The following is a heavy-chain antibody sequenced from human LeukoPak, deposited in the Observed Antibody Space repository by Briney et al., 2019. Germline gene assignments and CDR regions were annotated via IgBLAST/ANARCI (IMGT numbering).Heavy chain of an antibody. CDR1: GYTFTSYG. J-gene: IGHJ4*02. Sequence: ASVKVSCKASGYTFTSYGISWVRQAPGQGREGMGCISAYNGNTNYAQTLQGTGTMTTDTSTSTAYMELRSLRSDDTAVYYCAREAPGYYYDSSGYSALDYWGQGTLVTVSS. D-gene: IGHD3-22*01. CDR2: ISAYNGNT. V-gene: IGHV1-18*01. CDR3: AREAPGYYYDSSGYSALDY.